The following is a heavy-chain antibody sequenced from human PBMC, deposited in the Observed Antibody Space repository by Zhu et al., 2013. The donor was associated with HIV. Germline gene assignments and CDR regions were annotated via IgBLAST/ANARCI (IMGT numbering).Heavy chain of an antibody. CDR1: GFTFSSYA. D-gene: IGHD2-15*01. V-gene: IGHV3-23*04. Sequence: VQLVESGGGLVQPGGSLRLSCAASGFTFSSYAMSWVRQAPGKGLEWVSAISGSGGSTYYADSVKGRFTISRDNSKNTLYLQMNSLRAEDTAVYYCAKRPKGYCSGGSCYIDYWGQGTLVTVSS. CDR3: AKRPKGYCSGGSCYIDY. J-gene: IGHJ4*02. CDR2: ISGSGGST.